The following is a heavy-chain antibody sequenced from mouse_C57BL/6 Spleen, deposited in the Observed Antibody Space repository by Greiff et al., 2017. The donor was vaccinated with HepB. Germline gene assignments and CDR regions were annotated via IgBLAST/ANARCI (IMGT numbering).Heavy chain of an antibody. V-gene: IGHV1-50*01. CDR2: IDPSDSYT. D-gene: IGHD4-1*01. Sequence: QVQLQQPGAELVKPGASVKLSCKASGYTFTSYWMQWVKQRPGQGLEWIGEIDPSDSYTNYNQKFKGKATLTVDTSSSTAYMQLSSLTSEDSAVYYCARGMGTGGGYWGQGTTLTVSS. J-gene: IGHJ2*01. CDR1: GYTFTSYW. CDR3: ARGMGTGGGY.